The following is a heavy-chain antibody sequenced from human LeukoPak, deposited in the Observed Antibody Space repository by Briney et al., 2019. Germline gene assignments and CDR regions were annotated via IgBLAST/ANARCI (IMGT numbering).Heavy chain of an antibody. J-gene: IGHJ4*02. D-gene: IGHD5-12*01. Sequence: PGRSLRLSCVVSGFTLSAYSMHWVRQTPGKGLAWVSAISGGGGSTYYADSVKGRFTISRDKSKNTLYLQMNSLRAEDTAVYYCAKDPRVATIEIFDYWGQGTLVTVSS. CDR2: ISGGGGST. V-gene: IGHV3-23*01. CDR1: GFTLSAYS. CDR3: AKDPRVATIEIFDY.